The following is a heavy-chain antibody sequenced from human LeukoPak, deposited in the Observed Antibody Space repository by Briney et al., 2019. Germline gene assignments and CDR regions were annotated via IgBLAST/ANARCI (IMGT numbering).Heavy chain of an antibody. CDR3: ARDPLYSSGWYGSYFGY. D-gene: IGHD6-19*01. Sequence: SETLSLTCTVSGGSISSSSYYWGWIRQPPGKGREWIGRIYYSGSTYYNPSLKSRVTISVDTSKNQFSLKLSSVTAAGTVVYYCARDPLYSSGWYGSYFGYWGQGTLVTVSS. CDR1: GGSISSSSYY. V-gene: IGHV4-39*07. J-gene: IGHJ4*02. CDR2: IYYSGST.